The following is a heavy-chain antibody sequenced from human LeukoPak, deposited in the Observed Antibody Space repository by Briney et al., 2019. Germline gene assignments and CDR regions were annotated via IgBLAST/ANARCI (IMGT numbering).Heavy chain of an antibody. V-gene: IGHV3-23*01. CDR3: ATDLYSRSPDY. J-gene: IGHJ4*02. CDR2: ISASGTST. Sequence: GGSLRLSCAASGFTFTNVVMSWVRQAPGRGLEWVSAISASGTSTYYAASAKGRFTVSRDNSKNTLFLQMNSLRAEDTAVYYCATDLYSRSPDYWGQGTLVTVSS. D-gene: IGHD6-6*01. CDR1: GFTFTNVV.